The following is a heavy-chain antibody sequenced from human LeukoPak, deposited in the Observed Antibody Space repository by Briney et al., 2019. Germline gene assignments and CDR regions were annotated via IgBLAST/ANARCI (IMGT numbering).Heavy chain of an antibody. Sequence: PGGSLRLSCAASGFTFSSYAMSWVHQAPGKGLEWFSGISGSGSSSYYAESVKGRFTISRDNSKNTLYLQMNSLRAEDTAVYYCAKSTRRALGGDFDYWGQGTLVTVSS. J-gene: IGHJ4*02. V-gene: IGHV3-23*01. CDR2: ISGSGSSS. D-gene: IGHD3-16*01. CDR1: GFTFSSYA. CDR3: AKSTRRALGGDFDY.